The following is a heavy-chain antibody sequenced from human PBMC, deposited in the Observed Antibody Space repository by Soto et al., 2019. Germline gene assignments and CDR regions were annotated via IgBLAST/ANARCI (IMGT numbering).Heavy chain of an antibody. CDR2: ISSGGSST. J-gene: IGHJ6*02. CDR1: GFSFGSYS. Sequence: PGGSLRLSCVASGFSFGSYSMNWVRQAPGKGLEWVSSISSGGSSTFYADSMKGRFTISRDNSKNMLYLQMNSLRVEDTAMYYCVRENYYYGMDVWGQGTAVTVSS. V-gene: IGHV3-21*01. CDR3: VRENYYYGMDV.